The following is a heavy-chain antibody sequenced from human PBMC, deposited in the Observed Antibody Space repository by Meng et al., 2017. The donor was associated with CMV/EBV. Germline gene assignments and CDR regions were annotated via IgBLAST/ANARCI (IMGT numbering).Heavy chain of an antibody. D-gene: IGHD6-6*01. CDR3: ARVLHSGSAYGMDV. V-gene: IGHV3-53*01. Sequence: GESLKISCAASGFTVTSNYMSWVRQAPGKGLEWVSVIYSGGSAYFADSVKGRFTISRDNSKNTVFLQMNSLRAEDTAVYYCARVLHSGSAYGMDVWGQGTTVTVSS. CDR2: IYSGGSA. CDR1: GFTVTSNY. J-gene: IGHJ6*02.